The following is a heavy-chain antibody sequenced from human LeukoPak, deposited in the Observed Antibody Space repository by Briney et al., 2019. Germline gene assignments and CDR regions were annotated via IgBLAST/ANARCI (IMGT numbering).Heavy chain of an antibody. CDR2: IYYSGGT. J-gene: IGHJ4*02. CDR3: ARGSQRGAREDFAY. Sequence: SETLSLTCTVSGRSISGYYWSWVRQPRGRGLEGVGYIYYSGGTNSTPTLKSRVTISVDTSKNQFSLSLSSVTAADTAVYYCARGSQRGAREDFAYWGQGTLVTVSS. D-gene: IGHD1-1*01. V-gene: IGHV4-59*01. CDR1: GRSISGYY.